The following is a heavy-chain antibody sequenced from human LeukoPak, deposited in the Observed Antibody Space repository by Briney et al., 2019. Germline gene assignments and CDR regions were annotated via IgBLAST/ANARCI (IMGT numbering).Heavy chain of an antibody. V-gene: IGHV4-39*01. D-gene: IGHD1-26*01. CDR1: GGSISSSSYY. CDR3: ARYGVVGATHFDY. J-gene: IGHJ4*02. Sequence: PSETLSLTCTVSGGSISSSSYYWGWIRQPPGKGLEWIGSIYYSGSTYYNPSLKSRVTISVDTSKNQFSLKLSSVTAADTAVYYCARYGVVGATHFDYWGQGTLVTVSS. CDR2: IYYSGST.